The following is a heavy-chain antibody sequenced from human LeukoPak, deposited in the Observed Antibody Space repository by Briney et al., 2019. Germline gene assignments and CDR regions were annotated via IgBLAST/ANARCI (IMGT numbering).Heavy chain of an antibody. V-gene: IGHV3-30*02. D-gene: IGHD2-2*01. Sequence: GGSLRLSCAASGFTFSSYGMHWVRQAPGKGLEWVAFIRYDGSNKYYADSVKGRLTISRDNSKNTLYLQMNSLRAEDTAVYYCAKGSGIVVVPAAMAEDVDYWGQGTLVTVSS. J-gene: IGHJ4*02. CDR2: IRYDGSNK. CDR1: GFTFSSYG. CDR3: AKGSGIVVVPAAMAEDVDY.